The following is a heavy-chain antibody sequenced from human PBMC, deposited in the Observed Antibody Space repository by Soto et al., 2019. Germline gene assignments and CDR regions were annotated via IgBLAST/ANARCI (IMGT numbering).Heavy chain of an antibody. CDR3: ANLNPTTVIPP. V-gene: IGHV4-4*02. J-gene: IGHJ5*02. CDR1: GGSISSSNW. Sequence: QVQLQESGPGLVKPSGTLSLTCAVSGGSISSSNWWSWVRQPPGKGLEWIGEIYNSGSTNYNPSLKSRVTISRDNSKNTLYLQMNSLRAEDTALYYCANLNPTTVIPPWGQGTLVTVSS. CDR2: IYNSGST. D-gene: IGHD4-17*01.